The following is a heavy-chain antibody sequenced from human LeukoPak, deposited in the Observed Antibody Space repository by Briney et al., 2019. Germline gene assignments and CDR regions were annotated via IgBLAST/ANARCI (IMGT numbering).Heavy chain of an antibody. Sequence: PGGSLRLSCAASGFTFSSYSMNWVRQAPGKGLEWVSSISSSSSYIYYADSVRGRFTISRDNAKNSLYLQMNSLRAEDTAVYYCAREMPSTVTGLWGQGTLVTVSS. J-gene: IGHJ4*02. CDR2: ISSSSSYI. CDR1: GFTFSSYS. V-gene: IGHV3-21*01. CDR3: AREMPSTVTGL. D-gene: IGHD4-17*01.